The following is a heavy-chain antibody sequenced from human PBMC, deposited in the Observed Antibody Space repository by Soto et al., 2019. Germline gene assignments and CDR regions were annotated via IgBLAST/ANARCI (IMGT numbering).Heavy chain of an antibody. V-gene: IGHV4-61*08. D-gene: IGHD2-2*01. Sequence: QVQLQESGPGLLKPSETLSLTCTLSGDSVSSGASHWTWIRQSPGKGQEWIGYIHHNATADCNPPLESRVSISVETSKNQFSLKLTSATTADTAVYYCARLDRSSSKIGVWGKGTTVTVSS. CDR1: GDSVSSGASH. J-gene: IGHJ6*04. CDR3: ARLDRSSSKIGV. CDR2: IHHNATA.